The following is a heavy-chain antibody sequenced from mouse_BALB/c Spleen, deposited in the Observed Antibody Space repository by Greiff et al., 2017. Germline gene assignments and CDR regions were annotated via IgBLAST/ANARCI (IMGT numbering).Heavy chain of an antibody. CDR2: IWGGGST. V-gene: IGHV2-6-4*01. Sequence: VQVVESGPGLVAPSQSLSITCTVSGFSLSRYSVHWVRQPPGKGLEWLGMIWGGGSTDYNSALKSRLSISKDNSKSQVFLKMNSLQTDDTAMYYCARTGYDGGDYFDYWGQGTTLTVSS. J-gene: IGHJ2*01. CDR3: ARTGYDGGDYFDY. D-gene: IGHD2-2*01. CDR1: GFSLSRYS.